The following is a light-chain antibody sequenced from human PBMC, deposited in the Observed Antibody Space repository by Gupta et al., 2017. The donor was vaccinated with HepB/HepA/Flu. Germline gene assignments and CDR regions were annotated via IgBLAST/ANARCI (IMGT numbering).Light chain of an antibody. Sequence: DIQLTQSPSFLSASVGDRVTITCRASQGISSYLAWYQQKPGKAPKLLIYAASTLQSGVPSRFSGSGSGTEFTLTISSRQPEDFATYYCQQLNSYPWITFGQGTRLEIK. V-gene: IGKV1-9*01. J-gene: IGKJ5*01. CDR2: AAS. CDR3: QQLNSYPWIT. CDR1: QGISSY.